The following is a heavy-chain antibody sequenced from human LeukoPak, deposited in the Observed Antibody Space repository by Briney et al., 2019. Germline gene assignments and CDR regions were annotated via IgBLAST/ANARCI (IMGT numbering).Heavy chain of an antibody. V-gene: IGHV1-69*04. CDR1: GGTFSSYA. Sequence: GASVKVSCKASGGTFSSYAISWVRQAPGQGLEWMGRIIPILGIANYAQKFQGRVTITADKSTSTAYMELSSLRSEDTAVYYCARVPSLEADYYFDYWGQGTLVTVSS. CDR3: ARVPSLEADYYFDY. CDR2: IIPILGIA. J-gene: IGHJ4*02.